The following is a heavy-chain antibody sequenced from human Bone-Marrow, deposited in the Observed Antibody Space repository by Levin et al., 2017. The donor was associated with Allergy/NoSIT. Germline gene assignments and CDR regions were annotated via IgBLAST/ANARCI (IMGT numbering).Heavy chain of an antibody. CDR2: SNPEDGEA. CDR3: ASFAPNLSGGRRIPPSPGNYKAMDV. Sequence: GASVKVSCKVFGYILTELSMNWVRQAPGGGLEWMDRSNPEDGEAIYAHNFQGRVTMTEDPSSDTAYMELTSLRSEDTAVYYCASFAPNLSGGRRIPPSPGNYKAMDVWGQGTTVSVSS. D-gene: IGHD1-1*01. CDR1: GYILTELS. J-gene: IGHJ6*02. V-gene: IGHV1-24*01.